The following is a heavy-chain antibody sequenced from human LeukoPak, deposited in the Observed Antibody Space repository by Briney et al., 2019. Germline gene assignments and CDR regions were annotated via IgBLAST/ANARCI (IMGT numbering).Heavy chain of an antibody. D-gene: IGHD3-3*01. CDR2: IIPILGIA. J-gene: IGHJ4*02. CDR3: ARAPFYDFWSGYSGGYYFDY. Sequence: ASVKVSCKASGGTFSSYAISWVRQAPGQGLEWMGRIIPILGIANYAQKFQGRVTITADESTSTAYMELSSLRSEDTAVYYCARAPFYDFWSGYSGGYYFDYWGQGTLVTVSS. CDR1: GGTFSSYA. V-gene: IGHV1-69*04.